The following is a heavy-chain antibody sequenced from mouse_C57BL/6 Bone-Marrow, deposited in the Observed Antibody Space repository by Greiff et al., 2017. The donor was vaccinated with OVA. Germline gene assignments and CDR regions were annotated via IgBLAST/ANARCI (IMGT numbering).Heavy chain of an antibody. Sequence: EVKLLESGGGLVQPGGSLKLSCAASGIDFSRYWMSWVRRAPGKGLEWIGEINPDSSTINYAPSLKDKFIISRDNAKNTLYLQMSKVRSEDTALYCCERSITTVVAWYFDVWGTGATVTGYS. CDR1: GIDFSRYW. J-gene: IGHJ1*03. CDR2: INPDSSTI. V-gene: IGHV4-1*01. CDR3: ERSITTVVAWYFDV. D-gene: IGHD1-1*01.